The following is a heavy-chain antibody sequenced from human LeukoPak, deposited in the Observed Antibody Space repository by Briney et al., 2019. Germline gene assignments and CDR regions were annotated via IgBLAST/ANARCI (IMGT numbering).Heavy chain of an antibody. CDR3: ARSPHILTGENFDY. CDR2: INLNSGGT. CDR1: GYTFTGSY. V-gene: IGHV1-2*02. D-gene: IGHD3-9*01. J-gene: IGHJ4*02. Sequence: GASVKVSCKASGYTFTGSYMHWVRQAPGQGLEWMGWINLNSGGTNYAQKFQVRVTMTRDTSISTAYMELSRLRSDDTAAYYCARSPHILTGENFDYWGQGTLVTVSS.